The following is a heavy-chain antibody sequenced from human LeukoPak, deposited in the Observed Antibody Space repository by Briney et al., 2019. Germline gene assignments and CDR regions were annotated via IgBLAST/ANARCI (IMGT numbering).Heavy chain of an antibody. J-gene: IGHJ4*02. Sequence: ASVKVSCKVSGYTLTELSMHWVRQAPGKGREWMGGFDPEDGETIYAQKLQGRVTMTTDTSTSTAYMELRSLRSDDTAVYYCARWTKWGPFDYWGQGTLVTVSS. CDR2: FDPEDGET. CDR1: GYTLTELS. V-gene: IGHV1-24*01. D-gene: IGHD7-27*01. CDR3: ARWTKWGPFDY.